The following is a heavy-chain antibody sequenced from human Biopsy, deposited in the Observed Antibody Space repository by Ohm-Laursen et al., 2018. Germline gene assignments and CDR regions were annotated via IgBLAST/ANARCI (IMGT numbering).Heavy chain of an antibody. CDR2: IYYSGST. CDR1: GGSVSSGSYY. V-gene: IGHV4-61*01. Sequence: TLSLTCTVSGGSVSSGSYYWSWIRQPPGKGLEWIGYIYYSGSTNYNPSLKSRVTISVDTSRNQFSLKLSSVIAADTAVYYCAGRPWPNAFDIWGQGTMVTVSS. J-gene: IGHJ3*02. D-gene: IGHD5-12*01. CDR3: AGRPWPNAFDI.